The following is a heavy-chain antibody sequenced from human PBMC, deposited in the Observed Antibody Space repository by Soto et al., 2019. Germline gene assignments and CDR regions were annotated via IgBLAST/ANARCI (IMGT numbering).Heavy chain of an antibody. J-gene: IGHJ4*02. CDR1: GFAFSSLW. V-gene: IGHV3-74*01. D-gene: IGHD4-4*01. CDR2: IDNAGIGT. Sequence: EVRLVESGGGVVHPGASLGLSCEASGFAFSSLWMDWVRQAPGKRLVWVSRIDNAGIGTNYADSVRGRFTMSRDNAKDTLYLQMNSLRVDDTGVYSCVRLGGSNGIDYWGQGTLVTVSS. CDR3: VRLGGSNGIDY.